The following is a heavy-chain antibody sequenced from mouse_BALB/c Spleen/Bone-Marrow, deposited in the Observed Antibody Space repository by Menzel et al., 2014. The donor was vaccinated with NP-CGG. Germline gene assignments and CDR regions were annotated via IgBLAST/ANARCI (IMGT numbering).Heavy chain of an antibody. Sequence: DVMLVESGGGLVKPGGSLKLSCAASGFTFSSYTMSWVRQTPEKRLEWVATISSGGSYTYYPDSVKGRFTISRDNAKNTLYLQMSSLKSEDTAMYYCTREGKGNYDYAMDYWGQGTSVTVSS. CDR3: TREGKGNYDYAMDY. CDR1: GFTFSSYT. CDR2: ISSGGSYT. J-gene: IGHJ4*01. D-gene: IGHD2-1*01. V-gene: IGHV5-6-4*01.